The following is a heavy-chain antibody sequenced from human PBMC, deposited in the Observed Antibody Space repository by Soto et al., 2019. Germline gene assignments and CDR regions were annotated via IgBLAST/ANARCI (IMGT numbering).Heavy chain of an antibody. CDR3: ARDYTRTRDGYNNGYYYYGMDV. CDR2: IIPIFGTA. CDR1: GGTFSSYA. D-gene: IGHD5-12*01. V-gene: IGHV1-69*13. Sequence: GASVKVSCKASGGTFSSYAISWVRQAPGQGLEWMGGIIPIFGTANYAQKFQGRVTITADESTSTAYMELSSLRSEDTAVYYCARDYTRTRDGYNNGYYYYGMDVWGQGTTVTVSS. J-gene: IGHJ6*02.